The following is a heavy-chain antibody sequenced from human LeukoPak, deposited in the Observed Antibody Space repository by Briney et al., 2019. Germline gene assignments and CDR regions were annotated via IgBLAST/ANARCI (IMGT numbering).Heavy chain of an antibody. CDR2: IYSGCST. J-gene: IGHJ4*02. CDR1: GLTLSSNY. V-gene: IGHV3-53*01. Sequence: RGSLCLSCAASGLTLSSNYMTWVRQAPGQELEWVSVIYSGCSTYYADSVKGRFTISRDNSKNTLYLQMNSLRAEDTAVYYCARGAYYYEDWGQGTLVTVSS. D-gene: IGHD3-22*01. CDR3: ARGAYYYED.